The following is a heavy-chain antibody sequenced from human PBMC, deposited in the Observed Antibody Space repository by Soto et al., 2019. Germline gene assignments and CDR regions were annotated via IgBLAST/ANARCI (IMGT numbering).Heavy chain of an antibody. J-gene: IGHJ6*02. CDR2: IIPMFGNA. CDR1: GGNRYT. V-gene: IGHV1-69*08. D-gene: IGHD2-2*01. CDR3: ARDSGRSDVVPAAISAMDV. Sequence: QVQLVQSGAEVKKPGSSVKVSCKGSGGNRYTITWVRQALGQGLEGMGRIIPMFGNATYAQNFQGRVTISANKSTSTAYMELSSLRSEDTAVYYCARDSGRSDVVPAAISAMDVWGQGTTVTVSS.